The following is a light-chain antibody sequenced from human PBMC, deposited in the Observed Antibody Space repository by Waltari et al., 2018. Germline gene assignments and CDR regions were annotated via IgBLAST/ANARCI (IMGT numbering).Light chain of an antibody. V-gene: IGKV1-9*01. J-gene: IGKJ1*01. Sequence: IQLTQSPSSLSASVGDRVTITCRASQVINNYLAWYQQKPGKAPNLLINAASTLRSGVPSRFSGSGSGTDFNLTITSLRPEDFATYYCQHLNSYPPWTFGQGTKVEIK. CDR3: QHLNSYPPWT. CDR2: AAS. CDR1: QVINNY.